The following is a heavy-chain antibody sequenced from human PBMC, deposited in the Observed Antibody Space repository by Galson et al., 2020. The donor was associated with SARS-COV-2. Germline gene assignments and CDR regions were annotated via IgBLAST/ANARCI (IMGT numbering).Heavy chain of an antibody. CDR2: IGRSGSPI. CDR3: ADLGVGFRTGRHGG. Sequence: GGSLRLSCVASGLSLSDYNMNWVRQAPGKGLELVSYIGRSGSPIYYADPVKGRFTISRDNARNSLFLQMNSLRDEDSAMYYCADLGVGFRTGRHGGWGQGTLVTVSS. V-gene: IGHV3-11*04. CDR1: GLSLSDYN. D-gene: IGHD2-15*01. J-gene: IGHJ4*02.